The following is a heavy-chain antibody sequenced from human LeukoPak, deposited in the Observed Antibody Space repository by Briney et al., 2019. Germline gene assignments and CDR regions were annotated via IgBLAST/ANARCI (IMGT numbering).Heavy chain of an antibody. J-gene: IGHJ4*02. D-gene: IGHD3-22*01. CDR3: AMYYYDSSGYYYVSLDY. CDR2: IIPIFGTA. V-gene: IGHV1-69*05. Sequence: ASVKVSCKASGGTFSSYAISWVRQAPGQGLEWMERIIPIFGTANYAQKFQGRVTITTDESTSTAYMELSSLRSEDTAVYYCAMYYYDSSGYYYVSLDYWGQGTLVTVSS. CDR1: GGTFSSYA.